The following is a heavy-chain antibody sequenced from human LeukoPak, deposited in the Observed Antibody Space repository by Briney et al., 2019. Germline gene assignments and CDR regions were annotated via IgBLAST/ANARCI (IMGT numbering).Heavy chain of an antibody. CDR1: GYTFTSYG. Sequence: ASVKVSCKASGYTFTSYGISWVRQAPGQGLEWMGWINPNSGGTNYAQKFQGRVTMTRDTSISTAYMELSRLRSDDTAVYYCARDLVSKIAARPTFDYWGQGTLVTVSS. CDR3: ARDLVSKIAARPTFDY. D-gene: IGHD6-6*01. V-gene: IGHV1-2*02. J-gene: IGHJ4*02. CDR2: INPNSGGT.